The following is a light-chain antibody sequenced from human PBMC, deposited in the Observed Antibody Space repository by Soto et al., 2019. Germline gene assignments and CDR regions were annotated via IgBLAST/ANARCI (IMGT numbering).Light chain of an antibody. CDR1: SSDVGGYDS. CDR2: EVS. J-gene: IGLJ2*01. CDR3: SSYAGSGSLV. Sequence: QSALTQPPSASGSPGQSVTISCTGTSSDVGGYDSVSWFQQHPDKAPKLMIYEVSKRPSGVPDRFSGSKSGNTASLTVSGLQAEDEADYYCSSYAGSGSLVFGGGTQLTVL. V-gene: IGLV2-8*01.